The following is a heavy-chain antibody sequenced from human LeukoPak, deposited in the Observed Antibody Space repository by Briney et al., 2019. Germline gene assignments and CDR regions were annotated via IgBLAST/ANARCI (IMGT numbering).Heavy chain of an antibody. CDR3: ARQSIAAAGHYFDY. Sequence: SETLSLTCAVYGGSFSGYYWSWIRQPPGKGLEWIGSIYYSGSTYYNPSLKSRVTISVDTSKNQFSLKLSSVTAADTAVYYCARQSIAAAGHYFDYWGQGTLVTVSS. CDR1: GGSFSGYY. D-gene: IGHD6-13*01. V-gene: IGHV4-34*01. CDR2: IYYSGST. J-gene: IGHJ4*02.